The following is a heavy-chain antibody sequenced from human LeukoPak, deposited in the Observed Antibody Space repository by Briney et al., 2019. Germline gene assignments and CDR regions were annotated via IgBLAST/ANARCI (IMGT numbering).Heavy chain of an antibody. D-gene: IGHD2/OR15-2a*01. CDR2: ISSRGSTI. CDR1: GFTFSSYE. J-gene: IGHJ3*02. Sequence: PGGSLRLSCAASGFTFSSYEMNWVRQDPGKGLEWVSYISSRGSTIYYADSVKRGFTFSRDNAKNSLSLQMNSLRAEDTGIYYCAREFQNSFDIWGQGTMGTVSS. V-gene: IGHV3-48*03. CDR3: AREFQNSFDI.